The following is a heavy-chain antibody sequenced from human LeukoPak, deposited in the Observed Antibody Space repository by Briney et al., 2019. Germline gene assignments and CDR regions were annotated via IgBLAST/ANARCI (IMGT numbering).Heavy chain of an antibody. CDR3: ARMILLLGDVLTVPPRGFDY. Sequence: ASVTVSCKASVYTFTTYGISWVRQAPGQGLEWLGRISVYNGNTNYAQKLQGRVTMTTDTSTSTAYMELRSLRSDDTAVYYCARMILLLGDVLTVPPRGFDYWGQGTLVTVSS. V-gene: IGHV1-18*01. CDR1: VYTFTTYG. CDR2: ISVYNGNT. D-gene: IGHD3-9*01. J-gene: IGHJ4*02.